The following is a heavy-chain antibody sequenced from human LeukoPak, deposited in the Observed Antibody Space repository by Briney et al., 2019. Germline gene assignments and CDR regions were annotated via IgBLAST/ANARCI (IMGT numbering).Heavy chain of an antibody. CDR3: ARGLHSNSWSYYYYMDV. J-gene: IGHJ6*03. D-gene: IGHD6-13*01. CDR2: INPNSGGT. CDR1: GYTFTGYY. V-gene: IGHV1-2*02. Sequence: ASVKVSCKASGYTFTGYYMHWVRQAPGQGLEWMGWINPNSGGTNYAQKFQGRVTMTRDTSISTAYMELSSLRSEDTAVYYCARGLHSNSWSYYYYMDVWGKGTTVTVSS.